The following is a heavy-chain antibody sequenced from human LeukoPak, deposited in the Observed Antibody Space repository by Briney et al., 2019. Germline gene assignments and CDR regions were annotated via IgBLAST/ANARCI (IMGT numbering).Heavy chain of an antibody. J-gene: IGHJ4*02. Sequence: SVKVSCKASGGTFSSYAISWVRQAPGQGLEWMGRIIPILGIANYAQKLQGRVTMTTDTSTSTAYMELRSLRSDDTAVYYCARVGGILTGYYPFDYWGQGTLVTVSS. CDR1: GGTFSSYA. V-gene: IGHV1-69*04. CDR2: IIPILGIA. D-gene: IGHD3-9*01. CDR3: ARVGGILTGYYPFDY.